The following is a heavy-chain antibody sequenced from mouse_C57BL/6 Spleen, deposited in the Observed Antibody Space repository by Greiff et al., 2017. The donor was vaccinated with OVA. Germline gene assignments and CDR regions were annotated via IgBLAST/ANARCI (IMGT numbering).Heavy chain of an antibody. CDR1: GFTFSSYG. CDR2: ISSGGSYT. Sequence: EVQLVESGGDLVKPGGSLKLSCAASGFTFSSYGMSWVRQTPDKRLEWVATISSGGSYTYYPDSVKGRFTISRDNAKNTLYLQMSSLKSEDTARYYCASLTGTGTWFAYWGQGTLVTVSA. V-gene: IGHV5-6*01. D-gene: IGHD4-1*01. CDR3: ASLTGTGTWFAY. J-gene: IGHJ3*01.